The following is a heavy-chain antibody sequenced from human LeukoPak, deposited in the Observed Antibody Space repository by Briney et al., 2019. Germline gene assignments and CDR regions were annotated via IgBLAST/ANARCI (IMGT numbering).Heavy chain of an antibody. Sequence: GGSLRLSCAASGFTFSDYYMSWIRQAPGKGLEWVSHISSSGSTIYYADSVKGRFTISRDNAKNSLYLQMNSLRAEDTAVYYCARDFEFGSAAGTPNWGQGTLVTVSS. J-gene: IGHJ4*02. V-gene: IGHV3-11*04. D-gene: IGHD6-13*01. CDR1: GFTFSDYY. CDR2: ISSSGSTI. CDR3: ARDFEFGSAAGTPN.